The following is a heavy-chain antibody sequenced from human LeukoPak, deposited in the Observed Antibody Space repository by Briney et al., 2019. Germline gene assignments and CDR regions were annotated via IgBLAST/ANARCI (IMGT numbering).Heavy chain of an antibody. V-gene: IGHV3-48*03. CDR1: GFTFSSYE. J-gene: IGHJ4*02. D-gene: IGHD6-13*01. Sequence: GGSLRLSCAASGFTFSSYEMNWVRQAPGKGLEWVSYISSSGSTIYYADSVKGRFTISRDNAKNSLYLQMNGLRAEDTAVYYCARGGLRIAAAVWGQGTLVTVSS. CDR2: ISSSGSTI. CDR3: ARGGLRIAAAV.